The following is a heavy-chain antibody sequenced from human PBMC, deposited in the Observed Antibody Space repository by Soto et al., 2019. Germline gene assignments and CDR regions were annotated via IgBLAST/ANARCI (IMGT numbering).Heavy chain of an antibody. CDR1: GFNFSNAW. Sequence: GGSLSLSCAASGFNFSNAWMNWVRQAPGKGLEWVGRIKSKTDGGTTDYAAPVKGRFTISRDDSKNTLYLQMNSLKTEDTAVYYCTTENYDFWSGYSYYYYYGMDVWGQGTTVTV. D-gene: IGHD3-3*01. CDR3: TTENYDFWSGYSYYYYYGMDV. J-gene: IGHJ6*02. V-gene: IGHV3-15*07. CDR2: IKSKTDGGTT.